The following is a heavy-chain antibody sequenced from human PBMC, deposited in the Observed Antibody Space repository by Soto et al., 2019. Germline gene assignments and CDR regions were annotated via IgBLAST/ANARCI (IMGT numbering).Heavy chain of an antibody. CDR3: ARAGTYYDILTGPFDY. CDR2: ISAYNGNT. CDR1: GYTFTSYG. D-gene: IGHD3-9*01. V-gene: IGHV1-18*01. J-gene: IGHJ4*02. Sequence: ASVKVSCKASGYTFTSYGISWVRQAPGQGLEWMGWISAYNGNTNYAQKLQGRVTMTTDTSTSTAYMELRSLRSDDTAVYYCARAGTYYDILTGPFDYWGQGTLVTVSS.